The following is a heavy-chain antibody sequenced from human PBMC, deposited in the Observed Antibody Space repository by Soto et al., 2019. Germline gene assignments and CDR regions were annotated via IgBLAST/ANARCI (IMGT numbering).Heavy chain of an antibody. D-gene: IGHD3-9*01. CDR3: VRLGGYYDILTGYPRVFDY. J-gene: IGHJ4*02. Sequence: PGESLKISCKGSGYSFTSYWIGWVRQMPGKGLEWMGIIYPGDSDTRYSPSFQGQVTISADKSISTAYLQWSSLKASDTAMYYCVRLGGYYDILTGYPRVFDYWGQGTLVTVSS. CDR1: GYSFTSYW. V-gene: IGHV5-51*01. CDR2: IYPGDSDT.